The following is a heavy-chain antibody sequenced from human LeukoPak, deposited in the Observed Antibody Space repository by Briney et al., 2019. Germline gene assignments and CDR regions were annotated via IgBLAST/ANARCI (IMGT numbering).Heavy chain of an antibody. CDR3: ARSGYDYSPNWFDP. CDR1: GGSISSYS. CDR2: IYYSGST. V-gene: IGHV4-59*01. Sequence: SETLSLTRTVSGGSISSYSWSWIRRPPGKGLEWIGYIYYSGSTNYNPSLKSRVTISVDTSKNQFSLKLSSVTAADTAVYYCARSGYDYSPNWFDPWGQGTLVTVSS. D-gene: IGHD5-12*01. J-gene: IGHJ5*02.